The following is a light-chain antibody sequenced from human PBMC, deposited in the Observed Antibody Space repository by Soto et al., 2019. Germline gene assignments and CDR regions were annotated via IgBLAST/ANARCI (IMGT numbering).Light chain of an antibody. J-gene: IGLJ7*01. CDR1: TSDIGAYNY. CDR3: SSYSSSVVWV. V-gene: IGLV2-14*03. Sequence: SALTQPASVSGSPGQSITISCIGTTSDIGAYNYVSWYQQHPGKAPKLMIYDVTNRPSGVSDRFSGSKSGNRASLAISGLQAEDEADYYCSSYSSSVVWVFGGGTQLTVL. CDR2: DVT.